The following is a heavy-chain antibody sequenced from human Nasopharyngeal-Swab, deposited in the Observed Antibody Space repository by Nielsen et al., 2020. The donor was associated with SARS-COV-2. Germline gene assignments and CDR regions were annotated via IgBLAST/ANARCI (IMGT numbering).Heavy chain of an antibody. CDR2: ISSRSSYI. J-gene: IGHJ6*02. D-gene: IGHD3-3*01. CDR1: GFPFNNYN. V-gene: IGHV3-21*01. CDR3: ARDGLDYDFWSAYFMDV. Sequence: GGSLSLSCASSGFPFNNYNFNWVLQAPCKGLDCLSSISSRSSYIYYADSVKGRFTISRDNAKNSLYLQMNSLRAEDTAVYYCARDGLDYDFWSAYFMDVWGQGTTVTVSS.